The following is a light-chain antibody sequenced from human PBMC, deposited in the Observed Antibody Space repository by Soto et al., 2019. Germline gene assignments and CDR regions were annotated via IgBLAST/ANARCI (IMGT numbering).Light chain of an antibody. V-gene: IGKV2-29*03. CDR3: QEYNSDSIT. CDR1: QSLLHSDGKTY. Sequence: DIVMTQTPLSLSVTPGQPASISCKSSQSLLHSDGKTYLYWYQQKPGKAPKLLIYEASSLESGVPSRFSGSGSGTEFTLTISSLQPDDSATYYCQEYNSDSITFGQGTRLEI. J-gene: IGKJ5*01. CDR2: EAS.